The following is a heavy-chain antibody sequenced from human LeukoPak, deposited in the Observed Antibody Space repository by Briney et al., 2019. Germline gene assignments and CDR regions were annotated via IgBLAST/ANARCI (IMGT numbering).Heavy chain of an antibody. Sequence: SETLSLTCAVYGGSFSGYYWSWIRQPPGKGLEWIGEINHSGSTNYNPSLKSRVTISVDTSKNQFSLKLSSVTAADTAVYYCASYSSSWLLDYWGQGTLVTVSS. J-gene: IGHJ4*02. CDR1: GGSFSGYY. CDR3: ASYSSSWLLDY. D-gene: IGHD6-13*01. CDR2: INHSGST. V-gene: IGHV4-34*01.